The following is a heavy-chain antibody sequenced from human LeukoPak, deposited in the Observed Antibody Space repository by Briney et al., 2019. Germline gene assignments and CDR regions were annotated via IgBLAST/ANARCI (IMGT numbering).Heavy chain of an antibody. CDR3: ARDHSALASYPNP. D-gene: IGHD3-10*01. J-gene: IGHJ5*02. Sequence: GGSLRLSCAVSGFTVSGNYMSWVRQAPGKGLEWVSLIYSGGTTYYADSVKGRFTISRDNSKNTLYLQMNSLRAEDTAVYYCARDHSALASYPNPWGQGTLVTVSS. V-gene: IGHV3-66*01. CDR2: IYSGGTT. CDR1: GFTVSGNY.